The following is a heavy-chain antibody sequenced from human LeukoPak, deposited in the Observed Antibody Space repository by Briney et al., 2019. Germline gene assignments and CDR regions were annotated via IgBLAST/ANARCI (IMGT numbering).Heavy chain of an antibody. CDR1: GFTFSSSA. CDR3: ASAPPIVGDAFDI. D-gene: IGHD1-26*01. J-gene: IGHJ3*02. Sequence: GGSLRLSCAASGFTFSSSAMSWVRQAPGKGLEWVSSISGSGSGGSTYYADSVKGRFTISRDNSKNTLYLQMNSLRAEDTAVYYCASAPPIVGDAFDIWGQGTMVTVSS. V-gene: IGHV3-23*01. CDR2: ISGSGSGGST.